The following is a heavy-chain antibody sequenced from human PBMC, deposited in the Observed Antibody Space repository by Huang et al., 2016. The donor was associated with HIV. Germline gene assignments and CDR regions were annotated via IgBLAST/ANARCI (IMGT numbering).Heavy chain of an antibody. Sequence: EVQLVESGGGLVQPGGSLRVSCAASGFSISTYWMSWVRQTPGKVLEWVASIKEDGSEKDYGDAVKGRFIISRDNAKNSLYLQMNSLRAEDTAVYYCTRGPLGWLVHRYFYHWGQGTLVTVSS. D-gene: IGHD6-19*01. CDR3: TRGPLGWLVHRYFYH. V-gene: IGHV3-7*01. J-gene: IGHJ1*01. CDR1: GFSISTYW. CDR2: IKEDGSEK.